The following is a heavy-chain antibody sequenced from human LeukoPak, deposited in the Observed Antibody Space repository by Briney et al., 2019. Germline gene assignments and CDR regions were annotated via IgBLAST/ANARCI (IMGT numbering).Heavy chain of an antibody. J-gene: IGHJ4*02. D-gene: IGHD2-2*01. CDR3: ARSKDIVVVPASRSFDY. CDR1: GGSFSGYY. Sequence: PSETLSLTCAVYGGSFSGYYWSWIRQPPGKGLEWIGEINHSGSTNYNPSLKSRVTISVDTSKNQFSLKLSSVTAADTAVYYCARSKDIVVVPASRSFDYWGQGTLVTVSS. V-gene: IGHV4-34*01. CDR2: INHSGST.